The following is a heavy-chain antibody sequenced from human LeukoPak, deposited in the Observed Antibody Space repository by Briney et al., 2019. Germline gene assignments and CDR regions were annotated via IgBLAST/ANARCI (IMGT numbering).Heavy chain of an antibody. D-gene: IGHD3-10*01. Sequence: ASVKVSCKASGYTFTSYGISWVRQAPGQGLEWMGWINTNTGNPTYAQGFTGRFVFSLDTSVSTAYLQISSLKAEDTAVYYCAREGLLWFGSDAFDIWGQGTMVTVSS. CDR1: GYTFTSYG. J-gene: IGHJ3*02. CDR3: AREGLLWFGSDAFDI. V-gene: IGHV7-4-1*02. CDR2: INTNTGNP.